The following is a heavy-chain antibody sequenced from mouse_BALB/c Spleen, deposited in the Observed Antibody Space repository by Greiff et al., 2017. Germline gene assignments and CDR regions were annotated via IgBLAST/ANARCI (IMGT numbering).Heavy chain of an antibody. CDR2: ISSGSSTI. CDR3: ARRHYDYTLYAMDY. V-gene: IGHV5-17*02. CDR1: GFTFSSFG. Sequence: EVQGVESGGGLVQPGGSRKLSCAASGFTFSSFGMHWVRQAPEKGLEWVAYISSGSSTIYYADTVKGRFTISRDNPKNTLFLQMTSLRSEDTAMYYCARRHYDYTLYAMDYWGQGTSVTVSS. J-gene: IGHJ4*01. D-gene: IGHD2-4*01.